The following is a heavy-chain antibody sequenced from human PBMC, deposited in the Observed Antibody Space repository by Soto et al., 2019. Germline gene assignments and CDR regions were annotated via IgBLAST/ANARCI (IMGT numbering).Heavy chain of an antibody. V-gene: IGHV3-23*01. D-gene: IGHD3-3*01. CDR2: ISGSGGTT. J-gene: IGHJ6*02. Sequence: GGSLRLSCVASGFTFENYAMSWVRQAPGKGLEWVSAISGSGGTTYYSDSVKGRFTISRGNSKNTVYLQMNDLRVEDAAEYFCAKASLAIFGVPAGEYYVMDAWGQGTTVTVPS. CDR1: GFTFENYA. CDR3: AKASLAIFGVPAGEYYVMDA.